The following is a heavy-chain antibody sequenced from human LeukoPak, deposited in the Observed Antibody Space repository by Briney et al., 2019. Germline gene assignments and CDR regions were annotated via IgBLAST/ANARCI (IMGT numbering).Heavy chain of an antibody. CDR3: VKISLTTQNFDY. CDR2: ISNSGGSA. J-gene: IGHJ4*02. CDR1: GFTFSTYA. V-gene: IGHV3-23*01. Sequence: GGSLRLSCAASGFTFSTYAMSWVRQAPGKGLEWVAAISNSGGSAVYADSVRGRFTVSRDNSKSTLFLHMNSLRAEDTALYYCVKISLTTQNFDYWGQGTLVTVSS. D-gene: IGHD1-14*01.